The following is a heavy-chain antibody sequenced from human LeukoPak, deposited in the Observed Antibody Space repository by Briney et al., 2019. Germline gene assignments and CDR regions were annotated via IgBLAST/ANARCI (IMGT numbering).Heavy chain of an antibody. CDR1: GYTFTGYY. CDR3: AREGAYCGGDCYAFDI. D-gene: IGHD2-21*01. V-gene: IGHV1-18*04. J-gene: IGHJ3*02. Sequence: WASVKVSCKASGYTFTGYYMHWVRQAPGQGLEWMGWISAYNGNTNYAQKLQGRVTMTTDTSTSTAYMELRSLRSDDTAVYYCAREGAYCGGDCYAFDIWGQGTMVTVSS. CDR2: ISAYNGNT.